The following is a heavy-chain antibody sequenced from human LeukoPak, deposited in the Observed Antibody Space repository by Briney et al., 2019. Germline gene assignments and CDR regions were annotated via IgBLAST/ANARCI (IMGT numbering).Heavy chain of an antibody. Sequence: GESLKISCKGSGYSFTSYWIGWVRQMAGKGLEWMGIIYPGDSDTRYTPSFQGQVTISADMSISTAYLQWSSLKASDTATYYCARPPGTNFDAFDIWGQGTMVTVSS. J-gene: IGHJ3*02. CDR3: ARPPGTNFDAFDI. CDR2: IYPGDSDT. V-gene: IGHV5-51*01. D-gene: IGHD1-7*01. CDR1: GYSFTSYW.